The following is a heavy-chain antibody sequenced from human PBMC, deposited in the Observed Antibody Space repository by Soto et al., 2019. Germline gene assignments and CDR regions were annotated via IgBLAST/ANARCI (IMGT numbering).Heavy chain of an antibody. CDR2: IYYSGST. D-gene: IGHD2-15*01. CDR1: GGSISSSSYY. V-gene: IGHV4-39*01. Sequence: QLQLQESGPGLVKPSETLSLTCTVSGGSISSSSYYWGWIRQPPGKGLEWVGSIYYSGSTYFHPSLKSRVSTSVDTSRNQFSLKVSSVTAADTAVYYCARFTQVIVVVVAAPYYFDYRGQGTLVTVSS. CDR3: ARFTQVIVVVVAAPYYFDY. J-gene: IGHJ4*02.